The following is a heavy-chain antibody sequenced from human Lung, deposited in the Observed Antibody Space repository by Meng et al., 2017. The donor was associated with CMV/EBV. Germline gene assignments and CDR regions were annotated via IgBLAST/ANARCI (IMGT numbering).Heavy chain of an antibody. CDR1: GGSVSSGTYY. D-gene: IGHD4-17*01. V-gene: IGHV4-61*01. J-gene: IGHJ4*02. CDR2: VYYAGST. CDR3: ARFATTVLKT. Sequence: SXTXSLXCTVSGGSVSSGTYYWSWIRQPPGKGLEWIGYVYYAGSTNYNPSLESRVTISVNTSKNQFSLKLTSVTAADTAKYYCARFATTVLKTWGPGTLVTVSS.